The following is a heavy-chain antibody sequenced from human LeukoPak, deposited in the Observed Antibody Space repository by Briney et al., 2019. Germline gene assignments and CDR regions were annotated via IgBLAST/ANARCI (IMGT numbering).Heavy chain of an antibody. Sequence: ASVKVSCKASGYTFNVYYMHWVRQAPGQGLGWMGWMNPNSGDTNYAQKFQGRVTMTRDTSISTAYMELSTLKSDDTAVYYCARASMVGATIKGGSDYWGQGTLVTVSS. D-gene: IGHD1-26*01. CDR1: GYTFNVYY. J-gene: IGHJ4*02. V-gene: IGHV1-2*02. CDR3: ARASMVGATIKGGSDY. CDR2: MNPNSGDT.